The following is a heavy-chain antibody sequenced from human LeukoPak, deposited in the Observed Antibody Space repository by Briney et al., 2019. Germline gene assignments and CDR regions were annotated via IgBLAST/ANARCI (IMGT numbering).Heavy chain of an antibody. CDR3: ASYYYDSSGYWGDYFDY. CDR2: IYYSGST. D-gene: IGHD3-22*01. V-gene: IGHV4-59*08. Sequence: SETLSLTCTVSGGSISSYYWSWIRQPPGKGLESIGYIYYSGSTNYNPSLKSRVTISVDTSKNQFSLKLSSVPAADTAVYYCASYYYDSSGYWGDYFDYWGQGTLVTVSS. CDR1: GGSISSYY. J-gene: IGHJ4*02.